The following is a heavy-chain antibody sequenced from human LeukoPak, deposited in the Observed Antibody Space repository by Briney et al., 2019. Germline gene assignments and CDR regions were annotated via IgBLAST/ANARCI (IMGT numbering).Heavy chain of an antibody. D-gene: IGHD3-10*01. V-gene: IGHV4-34*01. Sequence: AEPLSLTCAVYGGPLSVYYRTWLRRPPGKGGEGIGEIKHSGSTNYNPSLKSRVTISVDTSKNQFSLKLSSVTAADTALYYCARGIVRGVPVFGYWGQGTLVTVSS. CDR2: IKHSGST. J-gene: IGHJ4*02. CDR3: ARGIVRGVPVFGY. CDR1: GGPLSVYY.